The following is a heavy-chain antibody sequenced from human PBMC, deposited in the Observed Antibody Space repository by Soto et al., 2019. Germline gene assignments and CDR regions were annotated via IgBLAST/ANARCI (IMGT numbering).Heavy chain of an antibody. J-gene: IGHJ4*02. CDR2: IWYDGSNK. CDR3: GRDGALGDTAVVDS. V-gene: IGHV3-33*01. CDR1: GFTFSTYG. Sequence: ESGGGVVQPGKSLRLSCAASGFTFSTYGMHWVRQAPGKGLEWVAVIWYDGSNKYHGDSLKGRFTIARDNSKNTLYLQITNLSAEDTAVYYCGRDGALGDTAVVDSWGQGTLVTVCS. D-gene: IGHD5-18*01.